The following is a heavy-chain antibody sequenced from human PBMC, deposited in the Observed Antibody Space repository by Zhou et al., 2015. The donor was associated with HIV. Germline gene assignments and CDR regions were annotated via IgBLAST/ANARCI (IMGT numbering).Heavy chain of an antibody. J-gene: IGHJ4*02. CDR2: ISAYNGNT. V-gene: IGHV1-18*01. CDR1: GYTFTSYG. D-gene: IGHD2-15*01. CDR3: ARDVPDIVVVVAATSIDY. Sequence: QVQLVQSGAEVKKPGASVKVSCKASGYTFTSYGISWVRQAPGQGLEWMGWISAYNGNTNYAQKLQGRVTMTTDTSTSTAYMELRSLRSDDTAVYYCARDVPDIVVVVAATSIDYWGQGTLVTVSS.